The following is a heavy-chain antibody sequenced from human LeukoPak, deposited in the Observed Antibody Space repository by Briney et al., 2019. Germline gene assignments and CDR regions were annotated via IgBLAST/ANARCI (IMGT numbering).Heavy chain of an antibody. Sequence: SETLSLTCTVSGGSISSYYWSWIRQPPGKGLEWIGYIYYSGSTNYIPSLKSRVTISVDTSKNQFSLKLSSVTAADTAVYYCASVLLWFGEEAYFQHWGQGTLVTVSS. CDR1: GGSISSYY. CDR3: ASVLLWFGEEAYFQH. V-gene: IGHV4-59*01. J-gene: IGHJ1*01. D-gene: IGHD3-10*01. CDR2: IYYSGST.